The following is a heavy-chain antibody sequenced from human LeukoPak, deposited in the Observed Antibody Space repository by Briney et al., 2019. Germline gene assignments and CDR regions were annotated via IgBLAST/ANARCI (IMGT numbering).Heavy chain of an antibody. V-gene: IGHV1-69*13. CDR2: IIPIFGTA. CDR3: ARGGYYDFWSGYYRGLGQNWFDP. CDR1: GGTFSSYA. J-gene: IGHJ5*02. D-gene: IGHD3-3*01. Sequence: SVKVSCKASGGTFSSYAISWVRQAPGQGLEWMGGIIPIFGTANYAQKFQGRVTITADESTSTAYMELSSLRSEDTAVYYCARGGYYDFWSGYYRGLGQNWFDPWGQGTLVTVSS.